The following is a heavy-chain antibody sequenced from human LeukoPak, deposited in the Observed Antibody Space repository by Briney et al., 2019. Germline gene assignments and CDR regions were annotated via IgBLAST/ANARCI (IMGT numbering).Heavy chain of an antibody. V-gene: IGHV3-23*01. Sequence: GGSLRLSRPVPGFTFTNYAMTWVRQAPGKGLEWVSTISGHGGDTFYADSVKGRFTISRDNSQNTLFLQMTSLRAEDTAVYYCAKAQGYCDFWGQGTLVIVSS. D-gene: IGHD6-13*01. J-gene: IGHJ4*02. CDR2: ISGHGGDT. CDR3: AKAQGYCDF. CDR1: GFTFTNYA.